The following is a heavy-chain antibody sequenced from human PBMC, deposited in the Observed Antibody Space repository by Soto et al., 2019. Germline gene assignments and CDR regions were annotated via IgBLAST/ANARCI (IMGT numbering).Heavy chain of an antibody. CDR1: GYTFTHYY. D-gene: IGHD6-13*01. V-gene: IGHV1-46*01. CDR2: INPASTST. J-gene: IGHJ4*02. Sequence: QVQLVQSGAEVKKPGASVKVSCRTSGYTFTHYYIHWVRQPPGQGLEWLGIINPASTSTNYAQEFQGRVTLTMDTSTTTVYMELSGLRTEDTAIFYCARDLAAGDHWGQGTLVTVSS. CDR3: ARDLAAGDH.